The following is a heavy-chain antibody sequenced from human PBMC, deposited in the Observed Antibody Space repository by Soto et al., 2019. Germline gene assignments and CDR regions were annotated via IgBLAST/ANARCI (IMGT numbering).Heavy chain of an antibody. D-gene: IGHD3-16*02. CDR2: ISAYNGNT. CDR1: GYTFTSYG. J-gene: IGHJ4*02. V-gene: IGHV1-18*01. CDR3: ARAGGVYDYIWGSYRSLDY. Sequence: ASVKVSCKASGYTFTSYGISWVRQAPGQGLEWMGWISAYNGNTNYAQKLQGRVTMTTDKSTSTDYMVLRSLRSDDTAVYYCARAGGVYDYIWGSYRSLDYWGQGTLVTVSS.